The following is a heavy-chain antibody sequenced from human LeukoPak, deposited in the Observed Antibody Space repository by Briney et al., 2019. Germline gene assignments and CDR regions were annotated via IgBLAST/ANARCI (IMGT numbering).Heavy chain of an antibody. J-gene: IGHJ4*02. CDR2: TYYRTKWYS. Sequence: SQTFSLTCAISGDSVSSNTVIWNWIRESLSRGLEWLGRTYYRTKWYSDSAVSVKSRITINPDTSKNQFSLQLNSVTPEDTAVYYCVRAGHGTAAGLFDSWGQGTQVTVSS. CDR1: GDSVSSNTVI. V-gene: IGHV6-1*01. CDR3: VRAGHGTAAGLFDS. D-gene: IGHD1/OR15-1a*01.